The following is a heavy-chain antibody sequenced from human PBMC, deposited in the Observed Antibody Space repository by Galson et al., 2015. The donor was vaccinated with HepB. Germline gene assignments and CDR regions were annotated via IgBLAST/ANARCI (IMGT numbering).Heavy chain of an antibody. D-gene: IGHD3-3*01. Sequence: QSGAEVKKPGESLKISCKGSGYSFTSYWIGWVRQMPGKGLEWMGIIYPGDSDTRYSPSFQGQVTISADKSISTAYLQWSSLKASDTAMYYCARHRTDWSGYYHDAFDIWGQGTMVTVSS. V-gene: IGHV5-51*01. CDR2: IYPGDSDT. J-gene: IGHJ3*02. CDR3: ARHRTDWSGYYHDAFDI. CDR1: GYSFTSYW.